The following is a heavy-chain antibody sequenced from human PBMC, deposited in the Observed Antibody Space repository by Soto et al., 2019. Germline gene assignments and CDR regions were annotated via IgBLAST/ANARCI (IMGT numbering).Heavy chain of an antibody. CDR2: ISSTTNYI. Sequence: EVQLVESGGGLVKPGGSLRLSCAASGFNFTRYSMNWVRQAPGKGLEWVSSISSTTNYIYYGDSMKGRFTISRDNAKNSLYLEMNSLRAEETAVYYCARESEDLTSNFDYWGKGTLVTVSS. J-gene: IGHJ4*02. V-gene: IGHV3-21*06. CDR3: ARESEDLTSNFDY. CDR1: GFNFTRYS.